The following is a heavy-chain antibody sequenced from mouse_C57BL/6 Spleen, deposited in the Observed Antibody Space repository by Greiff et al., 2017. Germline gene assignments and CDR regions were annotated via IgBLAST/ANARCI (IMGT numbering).Heavy chain of an antibody. J-gene: IGHJ2*01. V-gene: IGHV3-6*01. D-gene: IGHD1-1*01. CDR3: ARDPLLLRSYYFDY. CDR1: GYSITSGYY. Sequence: EVKLMESGPGLVKPSQSLSLTCSVTGYSITSGYYWNWIRQFPGNKLEWMGYISYDGSNNYNPSLKNRISITRDTSKNQFFLKLNSVTTEDTATYYCARDPLLLRSYYFDYWGQGTTLTVSS. CDR2: ISYDGSN.